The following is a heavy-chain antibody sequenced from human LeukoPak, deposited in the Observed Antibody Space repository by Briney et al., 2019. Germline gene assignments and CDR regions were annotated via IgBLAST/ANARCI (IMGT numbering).Heavy chain of an antibody. CDR3: AKDWYYGSGSPPRFDP. CDR1: GFTFDDYA. J-gene: IGHJ5*02. Sequence: PGGSLRLSCAASGFTFDDYAMHWVRQAPGKGLEWVSGINWNSGIIGYADSVKGRFTVSRDNAKNALYLQMNSLRPEDTAFYYCAKDWYYGSGSPPRFDPWGQGTLVIVSS. V-gene: IGHV3-9*01. CDR2: INWNSGII. D-gene: IGHD3-10*01.